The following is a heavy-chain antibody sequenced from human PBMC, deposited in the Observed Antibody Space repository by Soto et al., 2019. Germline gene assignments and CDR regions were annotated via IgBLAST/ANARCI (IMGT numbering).Heavy chain of an antibody. CDR2: FYHSGST. Sequence: SETLSLTCAVSGHSISSGYYWGWIRQPPGKGLEWIGSFYHSGSTYCNPSLKSRVTISVDTSKNQFSLKLSSVTAADTAVYYCAGGEYYGSGNYFDYGGQGTLVIVPS. J-gene: IGHJ4*02. D-gene: IGHD3-10*01. V-gene: IGHV4-38-2*01. CDR1: GHSISSGYY. CDR3: AGGEYYGSGNYFDY.